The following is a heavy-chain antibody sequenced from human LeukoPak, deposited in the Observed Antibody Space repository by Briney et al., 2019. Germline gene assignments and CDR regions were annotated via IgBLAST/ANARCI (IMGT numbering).Heavy chain of an antibody. CDR2: ISWNSGSI. V-gene: IGHV3-9*01. D-gene: IGHD5-24*01. CDR1: GFTFDDYA. CDR3: AKVSLNNYYDY. J-gene: IGHJ4*02. Sequence: PGGSLRLSCAASGFTFDDYAMHWVRQAPGKGLEWVSGISWNSGSIGYADSVKGRFTISRDNAKNSLYLQMNSLRAEDTALYSCAKVSLNNYYDYWGQGILVTVSS.